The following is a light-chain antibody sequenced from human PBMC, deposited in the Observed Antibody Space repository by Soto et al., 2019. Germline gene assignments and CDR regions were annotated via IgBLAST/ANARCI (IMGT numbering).Light chain of an antibody. V-gene: IGKV1-5*01. J-gene: IGKJ1*01. CDR2: DAS. Sequence: DIQMTQSPSTLSASVGDTVTITCRAGQSITNWLAWYQQKLGRAPNLLIYDASNLEDGVPSRFSGSGSGTEFTLTISSLQPDDFATYYCQQYNNFPWTFGQGTRVDVK. CDR1: QSITNW. CDR3: QQYNNFPWT.